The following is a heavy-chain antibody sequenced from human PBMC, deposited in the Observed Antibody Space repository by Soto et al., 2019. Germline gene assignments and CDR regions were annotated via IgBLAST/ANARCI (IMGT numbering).Heavy chain of an antibody. D-gene: IGHD5-12*01. CDR1: GFTFSNAW. V-gene: IGHV3-15*07. Sequence: EVQLVESGGGLVKPGGSLRLSCAASGFTFSNAWMNWVRQAPGKGLEWVGRIKSKTDGGTTDYAAPVKGRFTISRDDSKNTLYLQMNSLKTEAAAVYYCTQSPLSGYDLNYFDYWGQGTLVTVSS. CDR2: IKSKTDGGTT. CDR3: TQSPLSGYDLNYFDY. J-gene: IGHJ4*02.